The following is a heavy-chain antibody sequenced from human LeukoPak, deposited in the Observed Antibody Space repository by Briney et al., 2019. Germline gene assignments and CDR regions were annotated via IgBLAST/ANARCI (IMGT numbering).Heavy chain of an antibody. J-gene: IGHJ4*02. D-gene: IGHD1-14*01. V-gene: IGHV3-48*01. CDR2: ISSSSSTI. CDR1: GFTFSSYS. CDR3: ARDPGGTD. Sequence: PGGSLRLSCAASGFTFSSYSMNWVRQAPGKGLEWVSYISSSSSTIYYADSVKGRFTISRDNAKNSLYLQMNSLRAEDTAVYYCARDPGGTDWGQGTLVTVSS.